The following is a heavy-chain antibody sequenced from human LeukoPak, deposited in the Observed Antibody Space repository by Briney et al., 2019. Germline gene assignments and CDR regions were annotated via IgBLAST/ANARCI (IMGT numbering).Heavy chain of an antibody. CDR1: GFTFDDYA. J-gene: IGHJ6*02. Sequence: GGSLRLSCAASGFTFDDYAMHWVRQAPGKGLEWVSGISWNSGSIGYADSVKGRFTISRDNAKNSLYLQMNSLRAEDTALYYCARDHYYDSSGYYRSPKYYYGMDVWGQGTTVTVSS. CDR3: ARDHYYDSSGYYRSPKYYYGMDV. V-gene: IGHV3-9*01. D-gene: IGHD3-22*01. CDR2: ISWNSGSI.